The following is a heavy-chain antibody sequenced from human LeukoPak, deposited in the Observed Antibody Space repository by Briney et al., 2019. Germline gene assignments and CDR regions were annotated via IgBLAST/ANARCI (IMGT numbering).Heavy chain of an antibody. V-gene: IGHV4-39*07. J-gene: IGHJ1*01. D-gene: IGHD3-22*01. CDR3: ARVESQYDSRGYDVYFQH. Sequence: PSETLSLTCTVSGDSINSKNDYWGWFRQPPGKGLEWIGTIYYSGSIYPNPSLKSRVSMSVDTSKNQVSLNLDSVAAADTAVFYCARVESQYDSRGYDVYFQHWGQGTLVTVSS. CDR2: IYYSGSI. CDR1: GDSINSKNDY.